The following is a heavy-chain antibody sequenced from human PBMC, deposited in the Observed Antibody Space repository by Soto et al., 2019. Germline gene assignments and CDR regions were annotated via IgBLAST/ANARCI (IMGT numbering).Heavy chain of an antibody. Sequence: SVGSLRLSCAASGFTFSSYWMHWVRQAPGKGLVWVSRINSDGSSTSYADSVKGRFTISRDNAKNTLYLQMNSLRAEDTAVYYCARERYSSSWYSNYFDYWGQGTLVTVSS. CDR1: GFTFSSYW. CDR2: INSDGSST. J-gene: IGHJ4*02. V-gene: IGHV3-74*01. D-gene: IGHD6-13*01. CDR3: ARERYSSSWYSNYFDY.